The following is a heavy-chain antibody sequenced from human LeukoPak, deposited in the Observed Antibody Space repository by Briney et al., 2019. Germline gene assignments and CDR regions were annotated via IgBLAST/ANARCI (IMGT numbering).Heavy chain of an antibody. CDR2: ISSSGSTI. Sequence: GGSLRLSCAASGFTFSSYEMNWVRQAPGKGLEWVSYISSSGSTIYYADSVKGRFTISRDNAKNSLYLQMNSLRAEDTAVYYCARDFPPVTTSYFDYWGQGTLVTVSS. V-gene: IGHV3-48*03. CDR3: ARDFPPVTTSYFDY. CDR1: GFTFSSYE. D-gene: IGHD4-11*01. J-gene: IGHJ4*02.